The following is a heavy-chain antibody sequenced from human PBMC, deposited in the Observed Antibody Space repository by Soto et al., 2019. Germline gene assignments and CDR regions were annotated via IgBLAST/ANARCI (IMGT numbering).Heavy chain of an antibody. CDR3: ASAVAANRDAFDI. J-gene: IGHJ3*02. CDR1: GGSISSYY. CDR2: IYYSGST. D-gene: IGHD6-19*01. Sequence: PSETLSLTCTVSGGSISSYYWSWIRQPPGKGLEWIGYIYYSGSTNYNPSLKSRVTISVDTSKNQFSLKLSSVTAADTAVYYCASAVAANRDAFDICGQGTLAIFSS. V-gene: IGHV4-59*01.